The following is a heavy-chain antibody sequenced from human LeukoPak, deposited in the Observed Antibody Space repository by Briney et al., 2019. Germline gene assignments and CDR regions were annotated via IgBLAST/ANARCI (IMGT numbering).Heavy chain of an antibody. D-gene: IGHD5-18*01. CDR2: MNPNSANT. CDR3: ARADPWIPAYDY. CDR1: GYTFTSYD. J-gene: IGHJ4*02. V-gene: IGHV1-8*01. Sequence: ASVKVSCTASGYTFTSYDINWVRQATGQGLEWMGWMNPNSANTGYAQKFQGRVTMTTNTPTSTAYMELSSLRSEDTAVYYCARADPWIPAYDYWGQGTLVSVPS.